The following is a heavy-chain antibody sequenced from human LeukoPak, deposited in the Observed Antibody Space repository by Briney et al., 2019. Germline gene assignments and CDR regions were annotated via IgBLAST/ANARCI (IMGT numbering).Heavy chain of an antibody. CDR2: ISTSGGGT. Sequence: PGRSLRLSCSASGFTFSNYAMFSVRQAPGKGLEYVSAISTSGGGTYYADSVKGRFTISRDNPRHTLYLQMSSLRAEDRAIYYCVKGGSSWYRFDYWGQGTLVTVSS. J-gene: IGHJ4*02. CDR3: VKGGSSWYRFDY. V-gene: IGHV3-64D*06. CDR1: GFTFSNYA. D-gene: IGHD6-13*01.